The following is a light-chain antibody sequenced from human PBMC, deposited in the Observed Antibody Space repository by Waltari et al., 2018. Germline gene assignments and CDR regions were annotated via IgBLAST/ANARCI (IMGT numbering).Light chain of an antibody. Sequence: QSVLTQPASVSGSPGQSITISCTGTRGDVGGYDYVSWYQQQPGKAPKLMIYDVKKRPSGVSIRFSGSKSVDTASLTISGLQAEDEADYYCSSYAVTATLLFGGGTTLTVL. V-gene: IGLV2-14*03. CDR1: RGDVGGYDY. J-gene: IGLJ2*01. CDR2: DVK. CDR3: SSYAVTATLL.